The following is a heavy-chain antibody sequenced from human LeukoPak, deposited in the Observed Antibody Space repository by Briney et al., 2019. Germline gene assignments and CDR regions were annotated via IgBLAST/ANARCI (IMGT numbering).Heavy chain of an antibody. V-gene: IGHV4-30-4*08. J-gene: IGHJ5*02. Sequence: PSETLSLTCTVSGGSISSGDHYWSWIRQPPGKGLEWIGYIYYSGSTYYNPSLKSRITISIDTSKNQFSLKMTSVTAADTAVYYCARETTLPLKWFDPWGQGTLVTVSS. D-gene: IGHD1-7*01. CDR3: ARETTLPLKWFDP. CDR2: IYYSGST. CDR1: GGSISSGDHY.